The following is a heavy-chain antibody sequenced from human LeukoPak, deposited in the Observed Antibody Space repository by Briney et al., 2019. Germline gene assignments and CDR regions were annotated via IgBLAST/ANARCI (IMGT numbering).Heavy chain of an antibody. Sequence: ASVKVSCKASGYTFTSYGISWVRQATGQGLEWMGWMNPISGNTGYAQKFLGRVTITSNTAMSTVYMELSSLRSEDTAVYYCARVLKKYCSGDDCYRPRGYYYYMEVWGKGTTVTVSS. CDR1: GYTFTSYG. CDR2: MNPISGNT. D-gene: IGHD2-15*01. V-gene: IGHV1-8*03. CDR3: ARVLKKYCSGDDCYRPRGYYYYMEV. J-gene: IGHJ6*03.